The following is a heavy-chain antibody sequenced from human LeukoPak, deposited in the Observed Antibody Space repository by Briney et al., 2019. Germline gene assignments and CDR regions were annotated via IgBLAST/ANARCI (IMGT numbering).Heavy chain of an antibody. D-gene: IGHD3-22*01. Sequence: ASVKVSCKASGYTFTSYGISWVRQAPGQGLEWMGWISAYNGNTNYAQKLQGRVTMTTDTSTSTAYMELRSLRSDDTAVYYCARDKVSTYYYDSSGYYYDYWGQGTLVTASS. CDR1: GYTFTSYG. J-gene: IGHJ4*02. CDR2: ISAYNGNT. V-gene: IGHV1-18*01. CDR3: ARDKVSTYYYDSSGYYYDY.